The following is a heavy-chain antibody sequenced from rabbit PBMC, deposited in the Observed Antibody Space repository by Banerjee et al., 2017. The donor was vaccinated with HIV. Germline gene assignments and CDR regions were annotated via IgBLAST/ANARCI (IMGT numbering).Heavy chain of an antibody. CDR3: ARSYIANDYAFNL. J-gene: IGHJ4*01. Sequence: QSLEESGGDLVKPGASLTLTCTASGFSFSTDYMCWVRQAPGKGLEWIACIYTAGTGSKWYASWAKGRFTISKTSSTTVTLQMTSLTVADTATYFCARSYIANDYAFNLWGPGTPRHRL. V-gene: IGHV1S40*01. CDR1: GFSFSTDY. D-gene: IGHD6-1*01. CDR2: IYTAGTGSK.